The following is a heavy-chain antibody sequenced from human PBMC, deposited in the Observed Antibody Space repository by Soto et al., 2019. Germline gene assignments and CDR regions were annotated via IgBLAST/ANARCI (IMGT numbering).Heavy chain of an antibody. CDR2: ISANGGSI. CDR1: GFTFRDYA. V-gene: IGHV3-23*01. D-gene: IGHD3-10*02. CDR3: AKDRYYVTPGWFDP. Sequence: EAQVLASGGGLVQPGGSLRLSCVGSGFTFRDYAMRWVRQAPGRGLEWVSAISANGGSIQHADSVKGRFSVSRDNAKNTVYLQLDNLSTEDSAVYYCAKDRYYVTPGWFDPWGQGSRVIVSS. J-gene: IGHJ5*02.